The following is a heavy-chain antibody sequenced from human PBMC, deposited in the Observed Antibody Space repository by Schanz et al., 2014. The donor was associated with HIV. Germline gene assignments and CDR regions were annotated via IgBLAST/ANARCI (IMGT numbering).Heavy chain of an antibody. CDR1: GGTFKYYG. J-gene: IGHJ5*02. D-gene: IGHD1-1*01. Sequence: QVYLAQSGAEGKKPGSSVKVSCKASGGTFKYYGINWVRQAPGQGRGWMGGIIPMFRPANYAQRFQGRVTSSADESTSTGYMDLSNLRSDDTAVYYCATCLITIGCSSWGQGTLVTVSS. V-gene: IGHV1-69*01. CDR3: ATCLITIGCSS. CDR2: IIPMFRPA.